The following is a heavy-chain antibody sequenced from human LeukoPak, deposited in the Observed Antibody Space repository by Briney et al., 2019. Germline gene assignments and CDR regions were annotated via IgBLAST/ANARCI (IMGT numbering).Heavy chain of an antibody. CDR2: ISSSGSTI. CDR3: ARDWTGHSYGYLGPDY. D-gene: IGHD5-18*01. Sequence: GGSLRLSCAASGFTFSDYYMSWIRQAPGKGLEWVSYISSSGSTIYYADSVKGRFTISRDNAKNSLYLQMNSLRAEDTAVYYCARDWTGHSYGYLGPDYWGQGTLDTVPS. V-gene: IGHV3-11*01. J-gene: IGHJ4*02. CDR1: GFTFSDYY.